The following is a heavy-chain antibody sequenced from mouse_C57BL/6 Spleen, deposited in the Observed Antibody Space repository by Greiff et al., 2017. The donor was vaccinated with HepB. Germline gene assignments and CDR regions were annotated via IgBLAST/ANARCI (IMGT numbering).Heavy chain of an antibody. CDR3: ARRGRDYGFAY. CDR2: ISNLAYSI. V-gene: IGHV5-15*01. J-gene: IGHJ3*01. Sequence: VQLKESGGGLVQPGGSLKLSCAASGFTFSDYGMAWVRQAPRKGPEWVAFISNLAYSIYYADTVTGRFTISRENAKNTLYLEMSSLRSEDTAMYYCARRGRDYGFAYWGQGTLVTVSA. D-gene: IGHD2-4*01. CDR1: GFTFSDYG.